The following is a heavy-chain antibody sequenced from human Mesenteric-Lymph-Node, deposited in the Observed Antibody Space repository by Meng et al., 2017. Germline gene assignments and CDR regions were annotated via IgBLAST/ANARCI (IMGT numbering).Heavy chain of an antibody. CDR2: IITIFGTA. Sequence: SVKISCKASGGTFSSYAISWVRQAPGQGLEWMGWIITIFGTANYAQKFQGRVTITADESTSTAYLVLSSLRSEDTAVYYCARVLRGYSYGDPSIYYYGMDVWGQGTTVTVSS. J-gene: IGHJ6*02. CDR3: ARVLRGYSYGDPSIYYYGMDV. V-gene: IGHV1-69*13. D-gene: IGHD5-18*01. CDR1: GGTFSSYA.